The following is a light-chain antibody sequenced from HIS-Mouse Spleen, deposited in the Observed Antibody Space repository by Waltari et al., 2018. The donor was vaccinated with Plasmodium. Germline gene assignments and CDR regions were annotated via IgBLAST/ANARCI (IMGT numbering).Light chain of an antibody. CDR1: QDISNY. Sequence: DIQMTQSPSSLSASVGDRATITCQASQDISNYLNWYQQKPGKAPKPLIYDASNLETGVPSRFSGSGSGTDFTFTISSLQPEDIATYYCQQYDNLPPYTFGQGTKLEIK. V-gene: IGKV1-33*01. CDR2: DAS. CDR3: QQYDNLPPYT. J-gene: IGKJ2*01.